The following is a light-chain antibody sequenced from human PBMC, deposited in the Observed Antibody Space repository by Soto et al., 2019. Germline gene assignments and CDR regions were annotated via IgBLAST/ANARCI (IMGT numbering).Light chain of an antibody. J-gene: IGKJ4*01. CDR2: EAS. CDR3: QQHNNWPLT. CDR1: QSVRSK. V-gene: IGKV3-15*01. Sequence: EIVMTQSPATLSVSPGERVTLSCRASQSVRSKVAWYQQNPGQAPRLLIYEASIRATGIPARFTGSGSGREFTLTISSLQPEDFALYSCQQHNNWPLTFGGGTKVEI.